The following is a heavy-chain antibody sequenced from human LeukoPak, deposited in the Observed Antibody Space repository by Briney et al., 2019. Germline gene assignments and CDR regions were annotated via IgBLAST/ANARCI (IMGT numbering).Heavy chain of an antibody. J-gene: IGHJ4*02. V-gene: IGHV4-61*01. CDR3: ARDRVAAASLDC. Sequence: SETLSLTCTVSGGSVSSGSYYWSWIRQPPGKGLEWIGYIYYSGSTNYNPSLKSRGTISVDTSKNQFSLKLSSVTAADTAVYYCARDRVAAASLDCWGQGTLVTVSS. CDR1: GGSVSSGSYY. CDR2: IYYSGST. D-gene: IGHD6-13*01.